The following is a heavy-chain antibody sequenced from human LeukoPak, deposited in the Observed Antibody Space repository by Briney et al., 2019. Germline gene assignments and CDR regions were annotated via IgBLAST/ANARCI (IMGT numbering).Heavy chain of an antibody. CDR2: VYSSGST. D-gene: IGHD5-24*01. V-gene: IGHV4-59*01. J-gene: IGHJ4*02. Sequence: SETLSLTCTVSGGSLSSYYWSWIRQPPGKGLEWIGYVYSSGSTNYNPSRKSRVTISLETSKNQFSLKLSSVTAADTAVYYCAGSTSIRTIPTFDYWGQGTLVAVSS. CDR3: AGSTSIRTIPTFDY. CDR1: GGSLSSYY.